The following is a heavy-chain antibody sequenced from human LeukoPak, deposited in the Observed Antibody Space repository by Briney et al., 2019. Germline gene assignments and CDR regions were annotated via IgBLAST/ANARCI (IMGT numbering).Heavy chain of an antibody. CDR3: AKDLLLDERYDSSGYYSDAFDI. Sequence: GGSLRLSCAASGFTFDDYAMHWVRQAPGKGLEWVSLISGEGGSTYYADSVKGRFTISRDNSKNSLYLQMNSLRTEDTALYYCAKDLLLDERYDSSGYYSDAFDIWGQGTMVTVSS. CDR2: ISGEGGST. J-gene: IGHJ3*02. V-gene: IGHV3-43*02. D-gene: IGHD3-22*01. CDR1: GFTFDDYA.